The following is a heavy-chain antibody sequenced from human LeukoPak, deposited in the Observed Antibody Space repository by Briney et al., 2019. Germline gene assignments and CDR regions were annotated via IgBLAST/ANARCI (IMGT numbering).Heavy chain of an antibody. D-gene: IGHD3-10*01. CDR1: GYTFTSYY. CDR3: ARYNMIGSNYYGSGSYFDY. V-gene: IGHV1-46*01. J-gene: IGHJ4*02. CDR2: INLSGGST. Sequence: ASVKVSCKASGYTFTSYYMHWVRQAPGQGLEWMGIINLSGGSTSYAQKFQGRVTMTRDTSTSTVYMELSSLRSEDTAVYYCARYNMIGSNYYGSGSYFDYWGQGTLVTESS.